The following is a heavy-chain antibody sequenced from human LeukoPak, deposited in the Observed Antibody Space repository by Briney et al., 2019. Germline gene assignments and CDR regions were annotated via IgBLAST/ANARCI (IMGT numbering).Heavy chain of an antibody. V-gene: IGHV1-46*01. CDR3: ARTAARRFDS. CDR2: INPTVGST. D-gene: IGHD6-6*01. J-gene: IGHJ4*02. Sequence: ASVKFSCKASGYTFPSYFMHWVRQAPGQGLEWMGIINPTVGSTTYAQKLQGRVTMTRDTSTSTVYMELSSLRSDDTAVYYCARTAARRFDSWGQGTLVTVSS. CDR1: GYTFPSYF.